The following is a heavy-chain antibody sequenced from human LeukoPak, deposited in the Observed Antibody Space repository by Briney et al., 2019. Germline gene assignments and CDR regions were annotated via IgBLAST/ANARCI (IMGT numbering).Heavy chain of an antibody. Sequence: SETLSLTCTVSGGSVSSGSYYWSWIRQPPWKGLEWIGYIYYSGSTNYNPSLKSRVTISVDTSKNQFSLKLSSVTAADTAVYYCARGDYGGHVDYWGQGTLVTVSS. D-gene: IGHD4-23*01. CDR3: ARGDYGGHVDY. CDR1: GGSVSSGSYY. V-gene: IGHV4-61*01. CDR2: IYYSGST. J-gene: IGHJ4*02.